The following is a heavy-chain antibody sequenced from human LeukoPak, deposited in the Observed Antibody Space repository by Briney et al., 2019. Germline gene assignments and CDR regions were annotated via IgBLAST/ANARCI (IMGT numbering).Heavy chain of an antibody. CDR1: GFTVSSNY. Sequence: GGSLRLSCSASGFTVSSNYMSWVRQAPGKGLEWVSVIYSGGSTYYADSVKGRFTISRDNSKNTLYLQMNSLRAEDTAVYYCARALYGGSAFDYWGQGTLVTVSS. CDR2: IYSGGST. CDR3: ARALYGGSAFDY. V-gene: IGHV3-53*01. D-gene: IGHD4-23*01. J-gene: IGHJ4*02.